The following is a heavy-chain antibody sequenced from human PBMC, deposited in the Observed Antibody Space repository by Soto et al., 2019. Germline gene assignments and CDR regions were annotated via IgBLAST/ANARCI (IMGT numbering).Heavy chain of an antibody. J-gene: IGHJ6*02. D-gene: IGHD1-7*01. CDR1: GDSISSYY. V-gene: IGHV4-59*01. Sequence: SETLSLTCTVSGDSISSYYWSWIRPPPGKGLEWIGYIYYSGSTNYNPSLKSRVIISVDTSKHQFSLKLSSVTAADTAVYYCARARYNWNYGDYYYGMDVWGQGTTVTVSS. CDR3: ARARYNWNYGDYYYGMDV. CDR2: IYYSGST.